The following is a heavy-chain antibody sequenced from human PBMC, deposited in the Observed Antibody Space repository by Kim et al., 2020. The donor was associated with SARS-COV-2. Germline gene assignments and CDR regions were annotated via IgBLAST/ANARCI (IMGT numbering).Heavy chain of an antibody. CDR3: ARDTYYYDSSGYHLGHFDL. D-gene: IGHD3-22*01. V-gene: IGHV3-20*01. Sequence: GGSLRLSCAASGFTFDDYGMSWVRQAPGKGLEWVSGINWNGGSTGYADSVKGRFTISRDNAKNSLYLQMNSLRAEDTALYHCARDTYYYDSSGYHLGHFDLWGRGTLVTVSS. CDR1: GFTFDDYG. CDR2: INWNGGST. J-gene: IGHJ2*01.